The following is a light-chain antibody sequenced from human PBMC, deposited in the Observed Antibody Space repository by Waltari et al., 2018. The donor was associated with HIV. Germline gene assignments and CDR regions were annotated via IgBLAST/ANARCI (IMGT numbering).Light chain of an antibody. CDR2: LSTNGSH. CDR3: QTWGTGIVV. CDR1: SGHTNYA. V-gene: IGLV4-69*01. J-gene: IGLJ2*01. Sequence: QVVLTQSPSASASLGASVKLTCTLSSGHTNYAIAWHQQQPEKGPRYLRRLSTNGSHTKGDGIPVRFSGSRSGAERYLTIASRQSEDEADYYSQTWGTGIVVFGGGTKLTVL.